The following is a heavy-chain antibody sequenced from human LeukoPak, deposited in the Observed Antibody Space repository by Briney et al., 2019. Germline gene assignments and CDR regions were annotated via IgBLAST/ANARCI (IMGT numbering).Heavy chain of an antibody. CDR1: GYTFTSYG. Sequence: GASVKVSCKASGYTFTSYGISWVRQAPGQGLEWMGRISAYNGNTNYAQKLQGRVTMTRDTSISTAYMELSRLRSDDTAVYSCARWATNAFDIWGQGTMVTVSS. CDR2: ISAYNGNT. D-gene: IGHD1-26*01. J-gene: IGHJ3*02. CDR3: ARWATNAFDI. V-gene: IGHV1-18*01.